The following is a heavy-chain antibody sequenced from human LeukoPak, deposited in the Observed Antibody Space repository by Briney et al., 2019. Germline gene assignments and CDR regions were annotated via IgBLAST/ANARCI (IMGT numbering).Heavy chain of an antibody. CDR3: ARVPSGGNKFDP. V-gene: IGHV1-8*01. CDR1: GYTFTSYD. Sequence: ASVTVSCKASGYTFTSYDINWVRQAPGQGLEWMGWMNPNSANTGYAQKFQGRVTMTRNTSISTAYMELRSLRSEDTAVYYCARVPSGGNKFDPWGQGTLVTVSS. D-gene: IGHD6-25*01. J-gene: IGHJ5*02. CDR2: MNPNSANT.